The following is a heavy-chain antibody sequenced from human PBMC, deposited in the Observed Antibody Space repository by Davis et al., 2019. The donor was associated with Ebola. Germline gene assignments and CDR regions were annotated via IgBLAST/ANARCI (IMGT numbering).Heavy chain of an antibody. CDR2: IIPIFGTA. V-gene: IGHV1-69*13. CDR3: ARGYFDWLPLDY. Sequence: SVKVSCKASGNTISTYTIDWVRQAPGQGLEWMGGIIPIFGTANYAQKFQGRVTITADESTSTAYMELSSLRSEDTAVYYCARGYFDWLPLDYWGQGTLVTVSS. J-gene: IGHJ4*02. D-gene: IGHD3-9*01. CDR1: GNTISTYT.